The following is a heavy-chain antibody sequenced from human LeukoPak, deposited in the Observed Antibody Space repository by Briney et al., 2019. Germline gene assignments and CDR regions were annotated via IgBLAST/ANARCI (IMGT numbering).Heavy chain of an antibody. CDR2: INPSGGST. D-gene: IGHD3-22*01. CDR3: ARDEEIVYYDSSGYSIH. Sequence: ASEKVSCKASGYTFTSYYMHWVRQAPGQGLEWMGIINPSGGSTSYAQKFQGRVTMTRDTSTSTVYMELSSLRSEDTAVYYCARDEEIVYYDSSGYSIHWGQGTLVTVSS. CDR1: GYTFTSYY. V-gene: IGHV1-46*01. J-gene: IGHJ4*02.